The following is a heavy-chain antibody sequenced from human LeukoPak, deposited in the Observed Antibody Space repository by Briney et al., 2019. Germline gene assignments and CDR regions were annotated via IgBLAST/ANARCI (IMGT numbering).Heavy chain of an antibody. D-gene: IGHD3-3*01. Sequence: SETLSLTCTVSGGSISSGGYYWSWIRQHPGTGLEWIGYIYYSGSTYYNPSLKSRVTISVDTSKNQFSLKLSSVTAADTAVYYCARVLNTIFGVGPYDYWGQGTLVTVSS. J-gene: IGHJ4*02. V-gene: IGHV4-31*03. CDR3: ARVLNTIFGVGPYDY. CDR2: IYYSGST. CDR1: GGSISSGGYY.